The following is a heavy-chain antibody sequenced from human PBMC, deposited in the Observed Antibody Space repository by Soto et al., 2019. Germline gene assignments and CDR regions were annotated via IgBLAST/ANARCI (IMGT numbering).Heavy chain of an antibody. CDR2: IRSKAYGETT. J-gene: IGHJ3*02. CDR1: GVTLGEYA. Sequence: EVQLVESGGGLVQPGRSLRLSCTASGVTLGEYATNWVRQAPGKGLEWVGFIRSKAYGETTEYAASVKGRFTISRGDSKSIAYLQMNSLNTEDTALYYCTRAEESGQGAFDIWGQGTMVTVSS. D-gene: IGHD3-10*01. V-gene: IGHV3-49*04. CDR3: TRAEESGQGAFDI.